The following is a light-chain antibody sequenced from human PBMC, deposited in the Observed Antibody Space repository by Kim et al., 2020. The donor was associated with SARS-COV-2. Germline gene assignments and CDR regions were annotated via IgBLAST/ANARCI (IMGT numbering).Light chain of an antibody. Sequence: EIVLTQSPTILSLSPGESATLSCRASQSVRTYLAWYQGKPGQAPRLLIYDASNRATGIPARFSGSGSGTDFTLTISKLESEDFAVYYCQQRGSWPETFGQGTKVDIK. CDR2: DAS. J-gene: IGKJ1*01. V-gene: IGKV3-11*01. CDR1: QSVRTY. CDR3: QQRGSWPET.